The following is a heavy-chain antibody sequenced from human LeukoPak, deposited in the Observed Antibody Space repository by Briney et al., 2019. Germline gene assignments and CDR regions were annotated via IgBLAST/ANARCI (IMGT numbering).Heavy chain of an antibody. CDR2: IIPILGIA. Sequence: ASVKVSCKASGGTFSSYAISWVRQAPGQGLEWMGRIIPILGIANYAQKFQGRVTITADKSTCTAYMELSSLRSEDTAVYYCARDGIIAAASDYWGQGTLVTVSS. D-gene: IGHD6-13*01. V-gene: IGHV1-69*04. J-gene: IGHJ4*02. CDR1: GGTFSSYA. CDR3: ARDGIIAAASDY.